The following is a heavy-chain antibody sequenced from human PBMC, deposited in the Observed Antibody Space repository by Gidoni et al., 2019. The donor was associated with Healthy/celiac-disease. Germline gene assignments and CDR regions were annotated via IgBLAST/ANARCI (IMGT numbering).Heavy chain of an antibody. D-gene: IGHD1-7*01. CDR3: ARDGGLELLPYFDY. V-gene: IGHV3-30*07. J-gene: IGHJ4*02. Sequence: RDNSKNTLYLQMNSLRAEDTAVYYCARDGGLELLPYFDYWGQGTLVTVSS.